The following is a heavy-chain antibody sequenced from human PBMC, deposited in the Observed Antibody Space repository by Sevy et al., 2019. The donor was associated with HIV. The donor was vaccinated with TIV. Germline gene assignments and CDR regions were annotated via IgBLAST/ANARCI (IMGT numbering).Heavy chain of an antibody. J-gene: IGHJ6*02. CDR2: INPNSGGT. CDR1: GYTFTGYY. Sequence: ASVKVSCKASGYTFTGYYMHWVRQAPGQGLEWMGWINPNSGGTNYAQKFQGRVTMTRDTSISTAYMELSRLRSDDTAMYYCARDRITIFGVVTNGLAVWGQGTTVTVSS. D-gene: IGHD3-3*01. CDR3: ARDRITIFGVVTNGLAV. V-gene: IGHV1-2*02.